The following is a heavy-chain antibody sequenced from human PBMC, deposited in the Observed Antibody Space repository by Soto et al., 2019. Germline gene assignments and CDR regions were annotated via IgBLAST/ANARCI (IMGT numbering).Heavy chain of an antibody. J-gene: IGHJ5*02. CDR3: RQTGYRGYGRFVP. D-gene: IGHD5-12*01. V-gene: IGHV1-69*12. CDR1: GGTFSSYA. CDR2: IIPIFGTA. Sequence: QVQLVQSGAEVKKPGSSVKVSCKASGGTFSSYAISWVRQAPGQGLEWMGGIIPIFGTANYAQKFQGRVTITAAASRSPAYMRLSCLSSEATAVYYCRQTGYRGYGRFVPWGQGTLVTVSS.